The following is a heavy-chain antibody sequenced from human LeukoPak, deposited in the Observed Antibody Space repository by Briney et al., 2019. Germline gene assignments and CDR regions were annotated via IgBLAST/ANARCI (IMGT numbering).Heavy chain of an antibody. V-gene: IGHV3-9*01. D-gene: IGHD5-18*01. CDR3: AREGYSYGGLDAFDI. Sequence: QAGGSLRLSCAASGFTFDDYAMHWVRQAPGKGLEWVSGISWNSGSIGYADSVKGRFTISRDNAKNSLYLQMNSLRAEDTAVYYCAREGYSYGGLDAFDIWGQGTMVTVSS. CDR1: GFTFDDYA. CDR2: ISWNSGSI. J-gene: IGHJ3*02.